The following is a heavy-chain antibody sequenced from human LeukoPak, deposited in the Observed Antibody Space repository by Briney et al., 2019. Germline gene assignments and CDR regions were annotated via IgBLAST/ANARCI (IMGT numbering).Heavy chain of an antibody. J-gene: IGHJ5*02. CDR2: INHSGST. V-gene: IGHV4-34*01. CDR3: ARGRS. Sequence: SETLSLTCVVYGGSFSGYYWSWIRQPPGKGLEWIGEINHSGSTNYNPPLKSRVTISVDTSKNQFSLKLSSVTAADTAVYYCARGRSWGQGTLVTVSS. CDR1: GGSFSGYY.